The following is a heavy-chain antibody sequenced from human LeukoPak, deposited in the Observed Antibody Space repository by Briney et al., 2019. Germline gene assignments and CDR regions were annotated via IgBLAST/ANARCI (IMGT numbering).Heavy chain of an antibody. CDR2: ISPDGSTT. J-gene: IGHJ4*02. V-gene: IGHV3-74*01. D-gene: IGHD5-24*01. CDR3: VRGTSGYNYGYLDY. Sequence: GGSLRLSCAASGFTFSSHRMHWVRQAPGKGLLWVSRISPDGSTTTYADSVKGRFTNSRDNAKNTLYLQMSSLRAEDTAVYYCVRGTSGYNYGYLDYWGQGTLVSVSS. CDR1: GFTFSSHR.